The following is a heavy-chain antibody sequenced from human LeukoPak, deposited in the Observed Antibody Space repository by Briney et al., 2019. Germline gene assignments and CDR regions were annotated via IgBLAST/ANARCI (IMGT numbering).Heavy chain of an antibody. CDR1: GFTFSNAW. V-gene: IGHV3-15*01. Sequence: GGSLRLSCAASGFTFSNAWMSWVRQAPGKGLEWVGRIKSKTDGGTTDYAAPVKGGFTISRDDSKNTLYLQMNSLKTEDTAVYYCTTLYDFWSGYSHYWGQGTLVTVSS. CDR2: IKSKTDGGTT. D-gene: IGHD3-3*01. J-gene: IGHJ4*02. CDR3: TTLYDFWSGYSHY.